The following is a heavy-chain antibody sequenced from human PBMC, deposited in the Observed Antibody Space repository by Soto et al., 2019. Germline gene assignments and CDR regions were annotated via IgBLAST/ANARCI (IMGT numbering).Heavy chain of an antibody. V-gene: IGHV4-59*01. CDR1: GGSITSYY. Sequence: SETLSLTCTVSGGSITSYYWSWIRQPPGKGLEWIGYIYYSGSTNYNPSLKSRVTISVDTSKNQFSLKLNSVTAADTAVYYCARDSYSSGFNYFDYWGQGTLVTVSS. J-gene: IGHJ4*02. CDR3: ARDSYSSGFNYFDY. CDR2: IYYSGST. D-gene: IGHD6-19*01.